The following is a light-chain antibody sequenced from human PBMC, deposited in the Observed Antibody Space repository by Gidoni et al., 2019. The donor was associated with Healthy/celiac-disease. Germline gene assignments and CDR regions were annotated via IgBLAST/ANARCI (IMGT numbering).Light chain of an antibody. CDR1: QSVSSSY. CDR2: GAS. J-gene: IGKJ1*01. V-gene: IGKV3-20*01. Sequence: EIVLTQSPGTLSLSPGERATLSCRASQSVSSSYLAWYQQKPGQAPRLLIYGASSRATGIPDRFSGSGSGTDFTLTISRLEPEDFAVYYCQQYGSSRRWTFGQGIKVEIK. CDR3: QQYGSSRRWT.